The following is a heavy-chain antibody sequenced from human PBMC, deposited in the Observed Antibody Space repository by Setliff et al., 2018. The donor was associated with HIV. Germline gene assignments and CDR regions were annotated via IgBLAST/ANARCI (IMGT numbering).Heavy chain of an antibody. D-gene: IGHD3-22*01. J-gene: IGHJ3*02. CDR3: ARAPYYYDSRFEDAFDI. V-gene: IGHV4-61*09. Sequence: KPSETLSLTCTVSGGSISSGSYYWSWIRQPAGKGLEWIGHIYTSGSTNYNPSLKSRVTISVDTSKNQFSLKLSSVTAADTAVYYCARAPYYYDSRFEDAFDIWGQGTMVTVSS. CDR1: GGSISSGSYY. CDR2: IYTSGST.